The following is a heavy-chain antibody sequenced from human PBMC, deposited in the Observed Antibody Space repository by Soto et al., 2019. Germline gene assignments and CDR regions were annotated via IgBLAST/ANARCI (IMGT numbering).Heavy chain of an antibody. CDR2: ILVGGST. CDR3: AKATATGGGAFDI. CDR1: GFTCRSYD. V-gene: IGHV3-23*01. J-gene: IGHJ3*02. D-gene: IGHD2-8*02. Sequence: SLRLSCAASGFTCRSYDMSWVRQAPGKGLEWVSTILVGGSTHYPDSVKGRFTISRDNSKNTVFLQMNSLAAGDTAVYYCAKATATGGGAFDICGQGTMVT.